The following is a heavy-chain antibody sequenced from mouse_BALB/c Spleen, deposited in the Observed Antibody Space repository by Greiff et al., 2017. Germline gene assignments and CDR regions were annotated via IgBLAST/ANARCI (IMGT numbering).Heavy chain of an antibody. V-gene: IGHV1-67*01. Sequence: QVQLQQSGPELVRPGVSVKISCKGSGYTFTDYAMHWVKQSHAKSLEWIGVISTYYGNTNYNQKFKGKATMTVDKSSSTAYMELARLTSEDSAIYYCAREGDYHYAMDYWGQGTSVTVSS. CDR3: AREGDYHYAMDY. CDR2: ISTYYGNT. J-gene: IGHJ4*01. D-gene: IGHD1-1*02. CDR1: GYTFTDYA.